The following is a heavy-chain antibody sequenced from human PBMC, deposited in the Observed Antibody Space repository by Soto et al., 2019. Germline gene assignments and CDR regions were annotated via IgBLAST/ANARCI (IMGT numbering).Heavy chain of an antibody. J-gene: IGHJ5*02. CDR2: IYHSGST. Sequence: QLQLQESGSGLVRPSQTLSLTCAVSGGSISSGGYSWNWIRQPPGKGLEWIGYIYHSGSTLYNPSLKSRVTIAADKSKNQFSLKLTSVTAADTAVYYFYRDQLEGTWFDPWGQGTLVTVSS. D-gene: IGHD1-1*01. V-gene: IGHV4-30-2*01. CDR3: YRDQLEGTWFDP. CDR1: GGSISSGGYS.